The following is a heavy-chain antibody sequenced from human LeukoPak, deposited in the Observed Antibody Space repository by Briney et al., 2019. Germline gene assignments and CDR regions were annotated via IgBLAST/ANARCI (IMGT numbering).Heavy chain of an antibody. CDR2: IYYSGST. V-gene: IGHV4-39*01. CDR3: ARGLTAHYDFWSGYYVDRFDP. Sequence: PSETLSLTCTVSGGSISSSSYYWGWIRQPPGKGLEWIGSIYYSGSTYYNPSLKSRVTISVDTSKNQFSLKLSSVTAADTAVYYCARGLTAHYDFWSGYYVDRFDPWGQGTLVTVSS. CDR1: GGSISSSSYY. J-gene: IGHJ5*02. D-gene: IGHD3-3*01.